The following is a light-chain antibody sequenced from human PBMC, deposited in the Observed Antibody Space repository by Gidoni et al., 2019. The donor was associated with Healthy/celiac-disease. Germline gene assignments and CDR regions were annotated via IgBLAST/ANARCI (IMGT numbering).Light chain of an antibody. Sequence: LVLTPSPGTLSLSPGERATLSCRASQSVSSSYLAWYQQKPGQAPRLLIDGASSRATGIPDRFSGSGSGTDFTLTISRLEPEDFAVYYCQQYGSSPCSFGQGTKLEIK. J-gene: IGKJ2*04. CDR3: QQYGSSPCS. CDR1: QSVSSSY. V-gene: IGKV3-20*01. CDR2: GAS.